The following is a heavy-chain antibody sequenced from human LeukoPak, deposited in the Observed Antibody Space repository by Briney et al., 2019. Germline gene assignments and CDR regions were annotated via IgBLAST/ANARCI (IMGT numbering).Heavy chain of an antibody. D-gene: IGHD3-9*01. Sequence: GGSLRLSCAASGFTVSSNYMSWVRQAPGKGLEWVSVIYSGGSTYYADSVKGRFTISRDNAKNSLYLQMDSLRAEDTAVYYCARDPPTYYDILTGHLDYWGQGTLVTVSS. CDR3: ARDPPTYYDILTGHLDY. CDR2: IYSGGST. V-gene: IGHV3-66*01. CDR1: GFTVSSNY. J-gene: IGHJ4*02.